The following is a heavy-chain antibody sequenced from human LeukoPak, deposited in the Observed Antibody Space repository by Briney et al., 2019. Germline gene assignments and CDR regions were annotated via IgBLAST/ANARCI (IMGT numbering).Heavy chain of an antibody. CDR1: GFTFSSYS. V-gene: IGHV3-21*01. D-gene: IGHD7-27*01. CDR2: ISSSSSYI. CDR3: ARHWGYYYMDV. Sequence: GGSLRLSCAASGFTFSSYSMNWVRQAPGKGLEWVSSISSSSSYIYYADSVKGRFTISRDNAKNSLYLQMNSLRAEDTDVYYCARHWGYYYMDVWGKGTTVTVSS. J-gene: IGHJ6*03.